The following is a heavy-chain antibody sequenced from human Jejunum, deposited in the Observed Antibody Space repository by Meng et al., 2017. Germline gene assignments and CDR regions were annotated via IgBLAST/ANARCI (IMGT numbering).Heavy chain of an antibody. D-gene: IGHD2-21*01. CDR3: ARDLIAPGAFFDY. V-gene: IGHV3-72*01. CDR1: GFTFSDHY. Sequence: GESLKISCAASGFTFSDHYMDWVRQAPGKGLEWVGRIRNKVNSYTTEYAASVKGRFIISRDDSKNSLYLQMNSLKTEDTAVYYCARDLIAPGAFFDYWGQGTPVTVSS. J-gene: IGHJ4*02. CDR2: IRNKVNSYTT.